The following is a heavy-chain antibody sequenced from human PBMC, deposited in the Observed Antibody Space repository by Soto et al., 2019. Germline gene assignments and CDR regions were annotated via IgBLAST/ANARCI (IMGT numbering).Heavy chain of an antibody. Sequence: KASETLSLTCTVSGGSISSGGYYWSWIRQHPGKGLEWIGYIYYSGSTYYNPSLKSRVTISVDTSKNQFSLKLSSVTAADTAVYYCARGTAMGFDYWGQGTLVTVSS. J-gene: IGHJ4*02. CDR2: IYYSGST. CDR1: GGSISSGGYY. D-gene: IGHD5-18*01. CDR3: ARGTAMGFDY. V-gene: IGHV4-31*03.